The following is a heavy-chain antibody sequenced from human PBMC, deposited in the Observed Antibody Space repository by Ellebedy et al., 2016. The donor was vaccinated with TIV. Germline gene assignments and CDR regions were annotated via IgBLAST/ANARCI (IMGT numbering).Heavy chain of an antibody. V-gene: IGHV3-33*08. Sequence: GESLKISCAASGFTFSSYSMNWVRQAPGKGLEWLAVIWSDGSGKNYADSVKGRITISRDNSKNTLDLEMDTLIAEDTAVYFCTRGASMIRGYPIDFWGHGTLVTVSS. D-gene: IGHD3-22*01. CDR2: IWSDGSGK. J-gene: IGHJ5*01. CDR3: TRGASMIRGYPIDF. CDR1: GFTFSSYS.